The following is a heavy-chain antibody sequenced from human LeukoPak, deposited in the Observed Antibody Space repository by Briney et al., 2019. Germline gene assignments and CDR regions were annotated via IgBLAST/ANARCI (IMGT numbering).Heavy chain of an antibody. Sequence: SETLSLTCTVSGGSMSSGSYYWSWIRQHPGKGLEWIGYIYYSGSTDYSPSLKSRVTISVDTSKNQFSLKLDSVTAADTAVYYCARGEKRFLERFLDTFDIWGQGTMVTVSS. J-gene: IGHJ3*02. D-gene: IGHD3-3*01. CDR3: ARGEKRFLERFLDTFDI. V-gene: IGHV4-31*03. CDR2: IYYSGST. CDR1: GGSMSSGSYY.